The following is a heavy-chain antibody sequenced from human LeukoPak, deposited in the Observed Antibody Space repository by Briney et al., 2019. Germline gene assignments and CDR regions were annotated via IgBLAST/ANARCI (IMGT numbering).Heavy chain of an antibody. CDR1: GGTFSSYA. CDR3: AGGVPQSSSWYVGGYYYYMDV. Sequence: SVKVSCKASGGTFSSYAISWVRQAPGQGLEWMGGIIPIFGTANYAQKFQGRVTITADESTSTAYMELSSLRSEDTAVYYCAGGVPQSSSWYVGGYYYYMDVWGKGTTVTISS. J-gene: IGHJ6*03. D-gene: IGHD6-13*01. V-gene: IGHV1-69*13. CDR2: IIPIFGTA.